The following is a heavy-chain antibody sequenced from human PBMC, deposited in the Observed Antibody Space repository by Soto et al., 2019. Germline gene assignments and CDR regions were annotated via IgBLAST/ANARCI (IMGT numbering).Heavy chain of an antibody. Sequence: ASVKVSCKASGYTFTSYAIHWVRQAPGQRLEWMGWINAGNGNTKYSQKFQGRVTITRDTSASTAYMELSSLRSEDTAVYYCARAGGYGDYGHFDYWGQGTLVTVSS. V-gene: IGHV1-3*01. J-gene: IGHJ4*02. CDR1: GYTFTSYA. CDR3: ARAGGYGDYGHFDY. D-gene: IGHD4-17*01. CDR2: INAGNGNT.